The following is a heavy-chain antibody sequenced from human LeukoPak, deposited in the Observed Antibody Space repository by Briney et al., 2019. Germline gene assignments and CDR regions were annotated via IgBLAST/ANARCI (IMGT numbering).Heavy chain of an antibody. J-gene: IGHJ6*02. CDR3: ARELVDGDYAYYYGVDV. D-gene: IGHD6-19*01. CDR1: GFTFSRYA. CDR2: ISYDGSDK. V-gene: IGHV3-30*04. Sequence: GGSLRLSCAASGFTFSRYALHWVRQAPGKGLEWVAVISYDGSDKYYADSVKGRFTISRDNSKNTLYLQMNSVGAEDTAVYYCARELVDGDYAYYYGVDVWGQGTTVTVSS.